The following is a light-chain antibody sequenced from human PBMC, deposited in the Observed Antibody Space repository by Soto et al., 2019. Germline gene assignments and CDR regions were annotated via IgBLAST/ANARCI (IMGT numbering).Light chain of an antibody. CDR3: QQYGDGNSPRYS. V-gene: IGKV3-20*01. Sequence: EVVLTQSPGTLSLSPGERVTLSCRASQSISSIYLAWYQQKPGQAPRLLIYATSSRATGIPDRFSGSGSGTDFTLTISRLEAEDFAVYYCQQYGDGNSPRYSFGQGTRLDIK. CDR1: QSISSIY. CDR2: ATS. J-gene: IGKJ2*03.